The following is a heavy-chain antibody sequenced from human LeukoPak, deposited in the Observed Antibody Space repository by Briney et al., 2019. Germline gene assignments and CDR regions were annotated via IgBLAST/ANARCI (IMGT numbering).Heavy chain of an antibody. CDR3: TRVGSPPRSDY. J-gene: IGHJ4*02. V-gene: IGHV3-53*01. CDR2: IYSDGRT. D-gene: IGHD6-13*01. Sequence: GGSLRLSCAASGLSVSTNYMSWVRQAPGKGLEWVSFIYSDGRTDYADSVKGRFTISRDNAKNSLDLQMNSLRAEDTAMYYCTRVGSPPRSDYWGQGTLVTVSS. CDR1: GLSVSTNY.